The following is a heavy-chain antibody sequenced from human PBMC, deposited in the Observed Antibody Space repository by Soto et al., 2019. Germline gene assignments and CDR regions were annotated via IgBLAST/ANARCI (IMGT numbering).Heavy chain of an antibody. J-gene: IGHJ5*02. Sequence: GGSLRLSCAASGFTVSSNYMSWVRQAPGKGLEWVSVIYSGGSTYYADSVKGRFTISSGNSKNTLYLQMNSLRAEDTAVYYCARGHSSSWYGSDWFDPWGQGTLVTVSS. CDR3: ARGHSSSWYGSDWFDP. V-gene: IGHV3-66*01. CDR2: IYSGGST. CDR1: GFTVSSNY. D-gene: IGHD6-13*01.